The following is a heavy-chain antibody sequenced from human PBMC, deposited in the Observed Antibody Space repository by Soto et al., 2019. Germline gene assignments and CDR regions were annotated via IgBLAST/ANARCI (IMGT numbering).Heavy chain of an antibody. J-gene: IGHJ5*02. V-gene: IGHV3-33*01. CDR1: GFTFRSYG. Sequence: GGSLRLSCAASGFTFRSYGMHWVRQAPGKGLEWVAVIWYDGSNKYYADAVKGRFTISRDNSKNTLYLQMNSLRAEDTAVYYCARDLPSSSWYENWFDPWGQGTLVTVSS. CDR2: IWYDGSNK. CDR3: ARDLPSSSWYENWFDP. D-gene: IGHD6-13*01.